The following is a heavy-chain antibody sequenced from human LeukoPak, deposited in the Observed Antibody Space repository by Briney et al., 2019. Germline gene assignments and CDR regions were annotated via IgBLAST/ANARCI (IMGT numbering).Heavy chain of an antibody. Sequence: GASVKVSCKASGYTFTSYYMHWVRQAPGQGLEWMGWINPNSGGTNYAQKFQGRVTMTRDTSISTAYMELSRLRSDDTAVYHCARDYGGSYFDYWGQGTLVTVSS. J-gene: IGHJ4*02. CDR2: INPNSGGT. D-gene: IGHD1-26*01. V-gene: IGHV1-2*02. CDR3: ARDYGGSYFDY. CDR1: GYTFTSYY.